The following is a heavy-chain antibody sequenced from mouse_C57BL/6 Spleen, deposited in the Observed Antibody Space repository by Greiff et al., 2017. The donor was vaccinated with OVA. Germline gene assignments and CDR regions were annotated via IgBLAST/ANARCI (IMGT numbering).Heavy chain of an antibody. CDR2: IDPSDSYT. V-gene: IGHV1-69*01. D-gene: IGHD4-1*01. CDR1: GYTFTSYW. CDR3: ARSGLGPLYAMDY. Sequence: QVQLKQPGAELVMPGASVKLSCKASGYTFTSYWMHWVKQRPGQGLEWIGEIDPSDSYTNYNQKFKGKSTLTVDKSSSTAYMQLSSLTSEDSAVYYCARSGLGPLYAMDYWGQGTSVTVSS. J-gene: IGHJ4*01.